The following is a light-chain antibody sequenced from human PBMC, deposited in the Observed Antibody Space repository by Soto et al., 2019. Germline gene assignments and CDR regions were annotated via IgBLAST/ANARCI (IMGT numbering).Light chain of an antibody. Sequence: EIVLTQSPGALSLSPGERATLSCRASQSVTSNSLAWYQQRPGQAPRLFIYGASSRATGIPDRFSGSGSGTDFTLTISRLEPEDFAVYYCQQYGSSGTFGQGTKVDIK. CDR2: GAS. CDR3: QQYGSSGT. V-gene: IGKV3-20*01. CDR1: QSVTSNS. J-gene: IGKJ1*01.